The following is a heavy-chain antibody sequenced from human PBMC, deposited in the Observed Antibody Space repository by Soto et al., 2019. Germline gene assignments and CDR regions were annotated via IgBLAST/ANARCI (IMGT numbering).Heavy chain of an antibody. CDR1: GYTFTSYD. J-gene: IGHJ6*02. Sequence: ASVKVSCKASGYTFTSYDINWVRQATGQGLEWMGWMNPNSGNTGYAQKFQGRVTMTRNTSISTAYMELSSLRSEDTAVYYCAGVGVTYYYYGMDVWGQGTTVTVSS. V-gene: IGHV1-8*01. CDR3: AGVGVTYYYYGMDV. CDR2: MNPNSGNT. D-gene: IGHD1-26*01.